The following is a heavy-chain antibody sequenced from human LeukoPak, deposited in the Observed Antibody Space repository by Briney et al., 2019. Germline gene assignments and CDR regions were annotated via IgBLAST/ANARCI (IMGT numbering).Heavy chain of an antibody. CDR2: ISAYNGNT. D-gene: IGHD2-8*01. CDR3: ARGGRYCTNGVCYWWFDP. Sequence: ASVKVSCKASGYTFTSYGISWVRQAPGQGLEWMGWISAYNGNTNYAQKLQGRVTMTTDTSTSTAYMELRSLRSDDTAVYYCARGGRYCTNGVCYWWFDPWGRGTLVTVSS. V-gene: IGHV1-18*01. J-gene: IGHJ5*02. CDR1: GYTFTSYG.